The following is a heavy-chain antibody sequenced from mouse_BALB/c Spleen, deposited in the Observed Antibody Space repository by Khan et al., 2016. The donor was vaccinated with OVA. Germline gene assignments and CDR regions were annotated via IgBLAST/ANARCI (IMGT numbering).Heavy chain of an antibody. Sequence: QIQLVQSGSELKKPGETVKISCKASGYTFANYGMNWVKQAPGKGLMLLGWIITYTVEPTYGDDFKGRFAFSLETFASTAYLQINNLKNEDMASYFCTRSGRSDYRVCAYWRQGTLVTVSA. CDR2: IITYTVEP. V-gene: IGHV9-1*02. CDR1: GYTFANYG. D-gene: IGHD2-13*01. CDR3: TRSGRSDYRVCAY. J-gene: IGHJ3*01.